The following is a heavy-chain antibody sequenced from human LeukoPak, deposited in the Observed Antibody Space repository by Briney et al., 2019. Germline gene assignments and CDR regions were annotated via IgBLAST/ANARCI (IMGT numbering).Heavy chain of an antibody. D-gene: IGHD3-9*01. CDR1: GLTFSSYA. CDR3: VKGDNNILTGYYNSFDY. J-gene: IGHJ4*02. CDR2: ISASGIST. V-gene: IGHV3-23*01. Sequence: GGSLRLSCAASGLTFSSYAMSWVRQAPGKGLEWVSTISASGISTYYADSVKGRFTISRDNSRNTLYPQMNSLRVEDTALYYCVKGDNNILTGYYNSFDYWGQGTLVTVSS.